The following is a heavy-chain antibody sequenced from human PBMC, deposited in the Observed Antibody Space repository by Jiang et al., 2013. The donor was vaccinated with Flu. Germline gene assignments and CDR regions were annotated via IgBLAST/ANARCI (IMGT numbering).Heavy chain of an antibody. CDR3: ARIRSEGVRGVIFDY. CDR2: IDWDDDK. V-gene: IGHV2-70*01. J-gene: IGHJ4*02. CDR1: GFSLSTIGMC. Sequence: TLTCTFSGFSLSTIGMCVSWIRQPPGKALEWLALIDWDDDKYYSTSLKTRLTIFKDTSKNQVVLTMTNMDPVDTATYYCARIRSEGVRGVIFDYWGQGTLVTVSS. D-gene: IGHD3-10*01.